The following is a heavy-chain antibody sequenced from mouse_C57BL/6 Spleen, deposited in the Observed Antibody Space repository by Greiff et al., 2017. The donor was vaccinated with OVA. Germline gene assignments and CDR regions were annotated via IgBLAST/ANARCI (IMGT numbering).Heavy chain of an antibody. V-gene: IGHV1-63*01. CDR1: GYTFTNYW. Sequence: QVQLQQSGAELVRPGTSVKMSCKASGYTFTNYWIGWAKQRPGHGLEWIGDIYPGGGYTNYNEKFKGKATLTADKSSSTAYMQFSSLTSEDSAIYYCARHYYYGSSYDWYFDVWGTGTTVTVSS. J-gene: IGHJ1*03. CDR3: ARHYYYGSSYDWYFDV. D-gene: IGHD1-1*01. CDR2: IYPGGGYT.